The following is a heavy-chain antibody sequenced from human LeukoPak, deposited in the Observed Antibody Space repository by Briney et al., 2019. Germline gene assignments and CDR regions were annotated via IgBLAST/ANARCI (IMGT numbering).Heavy chain of an antibody. D-gene: IGHD3-10*01. CDR1: GFTFSSYE. V-gene: IGHV3-48*03. J-gene: IGHJ3*02. Sequence: GGSLRLSCAASGFTFSSYEMNGVRQAPGKGLEWVSYISSSGSTIYYADSVKGRYTISRDNAKNSLYLQMNSLRAEKTAVYYRARKYYYGSGSYYKDAFDIWGQGTMVTVSS. CDR2: ISSSGSTI. CDR3: ARKYYYGSGSYYKDAFDI.